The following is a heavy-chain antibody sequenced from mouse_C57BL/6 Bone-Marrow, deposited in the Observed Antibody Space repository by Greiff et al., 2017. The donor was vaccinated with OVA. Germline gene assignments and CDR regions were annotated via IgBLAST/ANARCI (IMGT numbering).Heavy chain of an antibody. Sequence: EVKLMESGGGLVQPGGSLKLSCAASGFTFSDYYMYWVRQTPEKRLEWVAYISNGGGSTYYPDTVQGRFTISRDNAKNTLYLQMSRLKSEDTAMYYCARRGTTVVATPYYAMDYWGQGTSVTVSS. CDR2: ISNGGGST. V-gene: IGHV5-12*01. D-gene: IGHD1-1*01. J-gene: IGHJ4*01. CDR1: GFTFSDYY. CDR3: ARRGTTVVATPYYAMDY.